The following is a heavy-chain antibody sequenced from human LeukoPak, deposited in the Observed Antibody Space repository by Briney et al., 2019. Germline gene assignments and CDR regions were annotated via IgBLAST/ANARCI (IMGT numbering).Heavy chain of an antibody. CDR3: ARAEVYGAAPYYFDY. Sequence: PSETPSLTCTVSGGSISSYYWSWIRQPAGKGLEWIGRIHTSGSTNYNPSLKSRVTMSVDTSKNQFSLKLSSVTAADTAVYYCARAEVYGAAPYYFDYWGQGTLVTVSS. J-gene: IGHJ4*02. CDR2: IHTSGST. V-gene: IGHV4-4*07. D-gene: IGHD4/OR15-4a*01. CDR1: GGSISSYY.